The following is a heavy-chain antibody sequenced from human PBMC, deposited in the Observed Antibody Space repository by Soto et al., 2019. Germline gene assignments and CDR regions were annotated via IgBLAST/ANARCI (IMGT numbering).Heavy chain of an antibody. V-gene: IGHV3-30*18. D-gene: IGHD5-12*01. CDR1: GFTFSSYG. Sequence: ESGGGVVQPGRSLRLSCAASGFTFSSYGMHWVRQAPGKGLEWVAVISYDGSNKYYADSVKGRFTISRDNSKNTLYLQMNSLRAEDTAVYYCAKVFGVATKHYYYYGMDVWGQGTTVTVSS. CDR2: ISYDGSNK. J-gene: IGHJ6*02. CDR3: AKVFGVATKHYYYYGMDV.